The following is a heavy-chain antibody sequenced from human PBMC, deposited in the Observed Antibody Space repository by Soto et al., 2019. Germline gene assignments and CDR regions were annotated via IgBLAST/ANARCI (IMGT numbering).Heavy chain of an antibody. CDR1: GFIFSNYA. CDR2: ISYDGRYI. CDR3: ARDVTDDVVDV. D-gene: IGHD2-8*02. Sequence: QMQLVESGGGVVQPGKSLRLSCAASGFIFSNYAMHWVRQAPGKGLEWVALISYDGRYIYYADSVKGRFAISRDNSKKTGELLMNSRRREDTAVYYCARDVTDDVVDVWVQGTTVNVSS. V-gene: IGHV3-30*03. J-gene: IGHJ6*02.